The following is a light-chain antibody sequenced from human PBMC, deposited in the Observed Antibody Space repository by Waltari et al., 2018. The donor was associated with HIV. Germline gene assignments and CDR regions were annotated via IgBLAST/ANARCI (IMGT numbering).Light chain of an antibody. Sequence: QSALTQPASVSGSPGQSITISCTGTSDDIGLYNFVSWYQKHPDKAPHLIIYGNTNRPSAVSYRFSGSKSDNTASLTISGLQAEDEADYYCSSFATSDTLLFGGGTKLTVL. CDR1: SDDIGLYNF. CDR3: SSFATSDTLL. J-gene: IGLJ2*01. CDR2: GNT. V-gene: IGLV2-14*01.